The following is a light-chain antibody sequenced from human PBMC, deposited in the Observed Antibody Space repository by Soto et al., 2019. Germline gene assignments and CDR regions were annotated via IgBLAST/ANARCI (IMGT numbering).Light chain of an antibody. CDR2: DAS. V-gene: IGKV1-17*03. CDR3: QQYSAYWT. J-gene: IGKJ1*01. Sequence: DIQMTQSPSAISASLGDRVTITCRASQGISNSLAWFQQKPGKAPKLIISDASNLENGVTSRFSGSGSGTEFTLTISSLQSDDFATYYCQQYSAYWTVGQGTKGDI. CDR1: QGISNS.